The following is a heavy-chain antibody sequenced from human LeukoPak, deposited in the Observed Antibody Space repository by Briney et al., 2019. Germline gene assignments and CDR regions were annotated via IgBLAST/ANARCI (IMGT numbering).Heavy chain of an antibody. V-gene: IGHV3-53*01. Sequence: PGGSLRLSCAASGFTVSSNYMSWVRQAPGKGLEWVSVIYSGGSTYYADSVKGRFTISRDNSKNTLYLQMNSLRAEDTAVYYCARTPYGAHFDYWGQGTLVIVSS. J-gene: IGHJ4*02. CDR2: IYSGGST. CDR1: GFTVSSNY. D-gene: IGHD4-17*01. CDR3: ARTPYGAHFDY.